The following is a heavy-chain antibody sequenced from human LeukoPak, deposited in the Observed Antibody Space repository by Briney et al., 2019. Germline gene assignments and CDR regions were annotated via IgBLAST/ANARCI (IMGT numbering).Heavy chain of an antibody. Sequence: PGGSLRLSCAASGFTFSSYGMHWVRQAPGKGLEWVAVISYDGSNKYYADSVKGRFTISGDNSKNTLYLQMNSLRAEDTAVYYCARDHWFDPWGQGTLVTVSS. CDR3: ARDHWFDP. CDR1: GFTFSSYG. CDR2: ISYDGSNK. V-gene: IGHV3-33*01. J-gene: IGHJ5*02.